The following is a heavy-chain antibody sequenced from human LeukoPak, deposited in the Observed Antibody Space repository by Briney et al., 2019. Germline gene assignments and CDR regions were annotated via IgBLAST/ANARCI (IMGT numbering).Heavy chain of an antibody. V-gene: IGHV4-59*01. CDR1: GGSISSYY. Sequence: PSETLSLTCTVSGGSISSYYWSWIRQPPGKGLEWIGYIYYSGSTNYNPSLKSRVTISVDTSKNQFSLKLSSVTAADTAVYYCARGDIVVVPAADYWGQGTLVTVSS. CDR2: IYYSGST. CDR3: ARGDIVVVPAADY. J-gene: IGHJ4*02. D-gene: IGHD2-2*01.